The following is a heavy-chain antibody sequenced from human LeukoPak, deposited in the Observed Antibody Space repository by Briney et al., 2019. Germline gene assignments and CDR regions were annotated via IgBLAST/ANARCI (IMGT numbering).Heavy chain of an antibody. Sequence: GGSLGLSCAASGFTFSSYGMHWVRQAPGKGLEWVAVISYDGSNKYYADSVKGRFTISRDNSKNTLYLQMNSLRAEDTAVYYCASGYYLDYWGQGTLVTVSS. CDR3: ASGYYLDY. V-gene: IGHV3-30*03. CDR2: ISYDGSNK. CDR1: GFTFSSYG. D-gene: IGHD3-22*01. J-gene: IGHJ4*02.